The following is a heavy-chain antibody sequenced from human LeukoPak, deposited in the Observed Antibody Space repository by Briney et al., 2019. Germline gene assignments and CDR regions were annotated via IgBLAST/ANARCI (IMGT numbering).Heavy chain of an antibody. D-gene: IGHD3-22*01. CDR2: IDTKTGNP. CDR1: GYTFSSCA. J-gene: IGHJ4*02. Sequence: ASVNVSCKASGYTFSSCAINWVRQAPGQGLEYMGWIDTKTGNPTYAPGFTGRFVFSLDTSVSTTYLQISSLKAEDTAVYYCAIHPSDSSGYFSYWGQGALVTVSS. CDR3: AIHPSDSSGYFSY. V-gene: IGHV7-4-1*02.